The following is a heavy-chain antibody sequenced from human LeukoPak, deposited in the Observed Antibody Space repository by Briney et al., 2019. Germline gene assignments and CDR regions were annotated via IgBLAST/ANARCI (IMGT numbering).Heavy chain of an antibody. Sequence: GGSLRLSCAASGFTFSSYAMHWVRQAPGKGLEWVSGINWNGGRTGYADSVKGRFTISRDNAKNSLYLQMNSLRAEDTALYYCARDYDYGEDPGYWGQGTLVTVCS. V-gene: IGHV3-20*04. CDR3: ARDYDYGEDPGY. J-gene: IGHJ4*02. CDR1: GFTFSSYA. D-gene: IGHD4-17*01. CDR2: INWNGGRT.